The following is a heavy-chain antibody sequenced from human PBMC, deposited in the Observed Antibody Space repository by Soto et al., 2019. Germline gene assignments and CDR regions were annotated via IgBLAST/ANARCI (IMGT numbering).Heavy chain of an antibody. D-gene: IGHD3-10*01. Sequence: PSETLSLTCTVSGSSISSYYLSWIRQPPGKGLEWIGYIYYSGSTNYNPSLKSRVTISVDTSKNQFSLKLSPVTAADTAVYYCARDYYGSGSHGDAFDIWGQGTMVTVSS. CDR1: GSSISSYY. J-gene: IGHJ3*02. CDR3: ARDYYGSGSHGDAFDI. V-gene: IGHV4-59*01. CDR2: IYYSGST.